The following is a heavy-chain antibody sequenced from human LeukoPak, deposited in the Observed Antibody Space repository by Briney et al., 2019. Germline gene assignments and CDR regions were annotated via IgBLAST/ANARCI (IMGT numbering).Heavy chain of an antibody. D-gene: IGHD2-2*01. CDR2: ISGSGGST. Sequence: PGGSLRLSCAASGFTFSSYAMSWVRQAPGKGLEWVSAISGSGGSTYYADSVKGRFTISRDNSKNTLYLQMNSLRAEDTAVYYCAKDPGVVPAAIYDLWGRGTLVTVSS. J-gene: IGHJ2*01. CDR1: GFTFSSYA. CDR3: AKDPGVVPAAIYDL. V-gene: IGHV3-23*01.